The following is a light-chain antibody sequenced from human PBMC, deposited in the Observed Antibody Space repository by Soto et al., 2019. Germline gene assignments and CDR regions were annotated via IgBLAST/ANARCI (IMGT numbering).Light chain of an antibody. CDR1: TGAVNNGHY. CDR2: DTT. CDR3: LLSYNGPYV. J-gene: IGLJ1*01. Sequence: QAVVTQEPSLTVSPGGTGTLTCGSSTGAVNNGHYPYWFQQKPGQAPRTLIYDTTNRHSWTPARFSGSLLGGKAALTLSGAQPEDEAEYYCLLSYNGPYVFGTGTKVTVL. V-gene: IGLV7-46*01.